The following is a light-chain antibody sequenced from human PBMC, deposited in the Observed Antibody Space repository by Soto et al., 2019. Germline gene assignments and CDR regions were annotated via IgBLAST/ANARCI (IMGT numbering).Light chain of an antibody. CDR3: SSYTTRSTHVV. J-gene: IGLJ2*01. Sequence: QSALTQPASVSGSPGQSITISCTGTSSDVGAYDYVSWFQQHPGKAPKLIIYEVSYRPSGVSSRFSGSKPGNRASLTISGLQAEDEADYYCSSYTTRSTHVVFGGGTKLTVL. CDR2: EVS. CDR1: SSDVGAYDY. V-gene: IGLV2-14*01.